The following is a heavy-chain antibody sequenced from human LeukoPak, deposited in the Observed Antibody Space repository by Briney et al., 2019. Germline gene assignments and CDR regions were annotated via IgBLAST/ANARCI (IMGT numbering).Heavy chain of an antibody. CDR3: AGRGYCSSTSCYTGGNYYYYYMDV. J-gene: IGHJ6*03. CDR2: INHSGST. Sequence: SETLSLTCAVYGGSFSGYYWSWIRQPPGKGLDWIGEINHSGSTNYNPSLKSRVTISVDTSKNQFSLKLSSVTAADTAVYYCAGRGYCSSTSCYTGGNYYYYYMDVWGKGTTATVSS. CDR1: GGSFSGYY. V-gene: IGHV4-34*01. D-gene: IGHD2-2*02.